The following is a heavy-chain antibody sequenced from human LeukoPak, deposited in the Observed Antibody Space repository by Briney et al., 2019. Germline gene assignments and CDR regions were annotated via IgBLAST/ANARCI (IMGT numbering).Heavy chain of an antibody. J-gene: IGHJ4*02. D-gene: IGHD3-10*01. V-gene: IGHV4-61*02. Sequence: KPSETLSLTCSVSDDSINNGNYYWNWIRQPAGKGLGWIGRSYGGTTIYNPSLKSRITISVDTSKNQFSLKLNSVTAADTAVYYCASLGAFDSWGQGTLVSVSS. CDR2: SYGGTT. CDR3: ASLGAFDS. CDR1: DDSINNGNYY.